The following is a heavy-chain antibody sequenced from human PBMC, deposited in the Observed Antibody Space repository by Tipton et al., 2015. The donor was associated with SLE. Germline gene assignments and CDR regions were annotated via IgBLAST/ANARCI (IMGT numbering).Heavy chain of an antibody. CDR2: IYYSGST. CDR1: GGSISSYY. Sequence: TLSLTCTVSGGSISSYYWSWIRQPPGNGLEWIGYIYYSGSTDYNPSLKSRVTISVDTSKNQFSLKLSSVTAADTAVYYCARHQGCTGDVCYRWFDPWGQGALVTVSS. D-gene: IGHD2-8*02. CDR3: ARHQGCTGDVCYRWFDP. J-gene: IGHJ5*02. V-gene: IGHV4-59*08.